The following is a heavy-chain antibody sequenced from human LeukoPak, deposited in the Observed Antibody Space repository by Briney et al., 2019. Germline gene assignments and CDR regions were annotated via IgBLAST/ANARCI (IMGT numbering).Heavy chain of an antibody. V-gene: IGHV3-48*03. CDR3: ALLAVASDFEY. D-gene: IGHD6-19*01. Sequence: GRSLSPSCAPSSFIFTSFEMDSVRQPPGDGLEWVSYISSGASTMYYADSVKGRFTISRDNAKNSLFLQINSLRAEDTAVYYCALLAVASDFEYWGQGTLVTLSS. J-gene: IGHJ4*02. CDR1: SFIFTSFE. CDR2: ISSGASTM.